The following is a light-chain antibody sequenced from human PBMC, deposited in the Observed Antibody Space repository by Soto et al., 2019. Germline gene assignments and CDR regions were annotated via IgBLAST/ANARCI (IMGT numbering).Light chain of an antibody. CDR3: SSYTTTNTLWV. CDR1: NSDVGAYDY. CDR2: EVS. J-gene: IGLJ3*02. V-gene: IGLV2-14*01. Sequence: QSALTQPASVSGSPGQSITISCTGTNSDVGAYDYVSWYQQNPGKAPKLIISEVSDRPSGVSNRFSGSKSGNTASLTISGLQAEDEADYFCSSYTTTNTLWVFGGGTKLTVL.